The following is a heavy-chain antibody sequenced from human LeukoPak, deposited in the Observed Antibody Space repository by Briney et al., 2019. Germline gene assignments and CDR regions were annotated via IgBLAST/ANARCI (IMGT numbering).Heavy chain of an antibody. V-gene: IGHV3-66*02. D-gene: IGHD6-13*01. CDR3: ARVVIAAAGRGLDY. Sequence: GGSLRLSCAASGFTVSSNYMSWVRQAPGKGLEWVSVIYSGGSTYYADSVKGRFTISRDNSKNTLYLQMNSLRAEDTAVYYCARVVIAAAGRGLDYWGQGTLVTVYS. CDR2: IYSGGST. J-gene: IGHJ4*02. CDR1: GFTVSSNY.